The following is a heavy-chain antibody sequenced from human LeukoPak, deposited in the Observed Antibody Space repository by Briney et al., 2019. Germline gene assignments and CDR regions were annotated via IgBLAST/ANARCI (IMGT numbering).Heavy chain of an antibody. D-gene: IGHD3-3*01. CDR3: AKEADYDFWSGYLYFFDY. Sequence: GGSLRLSCVASGFTFTDHPMNWVRQAPGKGLEWVSAISGGGGSTYNADSVKGRFTISRDNSKNTLYLQMNSLRAEDTAVYYCAKEADYDFWSGYLYFFDYWGQGTLVTVSS. J-gene: IGHJ4*02. CDR2: ISGGGGST. V-gene: IGHV3-23*01. CDR1: GFTFTDHP.